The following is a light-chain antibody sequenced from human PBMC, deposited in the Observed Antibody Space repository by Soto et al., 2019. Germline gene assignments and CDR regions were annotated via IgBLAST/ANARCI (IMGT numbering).Light chain of an antibody. Sequence: QSVLTQPASVSGSPGQSITISCTGTSSDVGGYNYVSWYQQHPGKAPKLIIYEVSNRPSGVSNRFSGSKSGNTASLTISGLQAEDEADYYFSSYTSSNTLGNVFGTGTKVTVL. J-gene: IGLJ1*01. CDR3: SSYTSSNTLGNV. CDR2: EVS. V-gene: IGLV2-14*01. CDR1: SSDVGGYNY.